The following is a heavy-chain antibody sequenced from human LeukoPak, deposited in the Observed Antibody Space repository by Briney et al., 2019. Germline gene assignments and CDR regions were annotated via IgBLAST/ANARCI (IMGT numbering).Heavy chain of an antibody. J-gene: IGHJ4*02. D-gene: IGHD3-10*01. CDR2: ILYDGSNK. Sequence: PGGSLRLSCVASGFTFSDYAMHWVRQAPGKGLEWVAVILYDGSNKYYADSVKGRFTISRDNSKNTLYLQMNSLRAEDTAVYYCARDRYGSGSYYNKNYYFDYWGQGTLVTVSS. CDR3: ARDRYGSGSYYNKNYYFDY. CDR1: GFTFSDYA. V-gene: IGHV3-30-3*01.